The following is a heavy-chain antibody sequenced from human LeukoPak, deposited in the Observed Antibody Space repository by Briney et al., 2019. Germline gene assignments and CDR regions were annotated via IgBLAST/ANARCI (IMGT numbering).Heavy chain of an antibody. Sequence: GGSLRLSCAASGFTFSNYAMSWVRQAPGKGLKWVSTINNNGADTYYADSVKGRFTISRDNSKNTLYLQMNSLRAEDTAVYYCAKVPIAMVRGYYFDYWGQGTLVTVSS. CDR2: INNNGADT. J-gene: IGHJ4*02. D-gene: IGHD3-10*01. CDR3: AKVPIAMVRGYYFDY. V-gene: IGHV3-23*01. CDR1: GFTFSNYA.